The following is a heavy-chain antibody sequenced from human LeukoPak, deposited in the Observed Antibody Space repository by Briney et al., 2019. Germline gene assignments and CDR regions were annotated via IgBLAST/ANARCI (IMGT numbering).Heavy chain of an antibody. J-gene: IGHJ6*03. CDR1: GGSITSSYY. D-gene: IGHD2-15*01. CDR3: ARRRGGGSCYFCYYYYMDV. Sequence: SETLSLTCTVSGGSITSSYYWSWIRQPPGKGLEWTGEINHSGSTNYNPSLKSRVTISVDTSKNQFTLKLSSVTAADTAVYYCARRRGGGSCYFCYYYYMDVWGKGTTVTISS. CDR2: INHSGST. V-gene: IGHV4-34*01.